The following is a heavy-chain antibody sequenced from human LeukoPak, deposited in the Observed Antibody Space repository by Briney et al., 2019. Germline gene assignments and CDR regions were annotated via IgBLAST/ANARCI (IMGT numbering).Heavy chain of an antibody. Sequence: GGSLRLSCAASGFTFDDYAMHWVRQAPGKGLEWVSLISWDGGSTYYADSVKGRFTISRDNSKNSLYLQMSSLRAEDTAFYYCAKGLGSILGYCSGGGCYPDYWGQGTLVTVSS. CDR2: ISWDGGST. V-gene: IGHV3-43D*03. CDR3: AKGLGSILGYCSGGGCYPDY. CDR1: GFTFDDYA. J-gene: IGHJ4*02. D-gene: IGHD2-15*01.